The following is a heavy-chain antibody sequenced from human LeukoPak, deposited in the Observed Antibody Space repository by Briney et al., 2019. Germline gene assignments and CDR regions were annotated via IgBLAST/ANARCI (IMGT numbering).Heavy chain of an antibody. V-gene: IGHV4-34*01. CDR2: INHSGST. D-gene: IGHD2-2*01. J-gene: IGHJ5*02. CDR3: ARGRPRYQLLWTGQSNWFDP. CDR1: GGSFSGYY. Sequence: PSETLSHTCAVYGGSFSGYYWSWIRQPPGKGLEWIGEINHSGSTNYNPSLKSRVTISVDTSKNQFSLKLSSVTAADTAVYYCARGRPRYQLLWTGQSNWFDPWGQGTLVTVSS.